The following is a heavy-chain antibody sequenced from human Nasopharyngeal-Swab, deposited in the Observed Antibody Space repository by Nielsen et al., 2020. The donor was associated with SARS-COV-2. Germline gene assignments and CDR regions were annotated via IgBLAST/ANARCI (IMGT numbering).Heavy chain of an antibody. CDR3: ARWEVQVQRKSAFDI. Sequence: GESLKISCKGSGYSFSSYWIAWVRQMPGKGLEWMGIIYPGDSDTRYSPSFQGQVTISADKSISTAYLQWSSLKAWDTAMYYCARWEVQVQRKSAFDIWGQGTMVTVSS. D-gene: IGHD1-1*01. J-gene: IGHJ3*02. V-gene: IGHV5-51*01. CDR1: GYSFSSYW. CDR2: IYPGDSDT.